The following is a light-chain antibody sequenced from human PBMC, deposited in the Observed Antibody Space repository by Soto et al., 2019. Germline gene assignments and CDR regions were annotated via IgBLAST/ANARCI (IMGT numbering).Light chain of an antibody. CDR1: QTISNW. V-gene: IGKV1-5*01. J-gene: IGKJ3*01. CDR3: QHSYIYPFS. Sequence: DIQMTQSPSTLSASVGDRLTITCRASQTISNWLAWYQQRPGKAPKLLFSAASSLESVVPSRFSGSRSGPEFTLTISSLQPDDFATYDCQHSYIYPFSFGPGTKVDIK. CDR2: AAS.